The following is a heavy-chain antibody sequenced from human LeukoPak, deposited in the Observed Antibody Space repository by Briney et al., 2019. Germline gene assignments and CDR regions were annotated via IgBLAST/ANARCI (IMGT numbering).Heavy chain of an antibody. CDR1: GFTFSSYA. Sequence: PGGSLRLSCAASGFTFSSYAMSWVRQAPGKGLEWVSHISSSSSTIYYADSVKGRFTISRDNAKNSLYLQMNSLRAEDTAVYYCARDRTYDILTGYYGVQSEMYYFDYWGQGTLVTVSS. V-gene: IGHV3-48*01. J-gene: IGHJ4*02. CDR2: ISSSSSTI. D-gene: IGHD3-9*01. CDR3: ARDRTYDILTGYYGVQSEMYYFDY.